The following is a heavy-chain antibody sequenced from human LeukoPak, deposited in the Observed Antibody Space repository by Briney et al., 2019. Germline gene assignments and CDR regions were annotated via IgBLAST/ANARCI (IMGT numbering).Heavy chain of an antibody. V-gene: IGHV1-69*13. CDR1: GGTISSYA. CDR3: ARAPKSCSSSRCYAGAVDY. CDR2: IIPIFGTA. D-gene: IGHD2-2*01. Sequence: GASVKVSCKASGGTISSYAISWVRQAPGQGLEWMGGIIPIFGTANYAQKFQGRVTITADESTSTAYMELSSLRSEDTAVYYCARAPKSCSSSRCYAGAVDYWGQGTLVTVSS. J-gene: IGHJ4*02.